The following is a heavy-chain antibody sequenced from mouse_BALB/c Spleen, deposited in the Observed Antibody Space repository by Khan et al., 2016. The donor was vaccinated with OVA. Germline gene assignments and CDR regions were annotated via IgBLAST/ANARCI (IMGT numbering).Heavy chain of an antibody. CDR1: GYTFSNYV. V-gene: IGHV1S136*01. Sequence: VQLQQSGPELVEPGASVKMSCKASGYTFSNYVIHWMKQKPGQGLEWIAYINPYNAGTRYNEKFKGKATLTSDISSTTAYMELNSLTSEDSAVYYCAREASGWDFSFPYWGQGTLVTVSA. J-gene: IGHJ3*01. CDR2: INPYNAGT. D-gene: IGHD4-1*01. CDR3: AREASGWDFSFPY.